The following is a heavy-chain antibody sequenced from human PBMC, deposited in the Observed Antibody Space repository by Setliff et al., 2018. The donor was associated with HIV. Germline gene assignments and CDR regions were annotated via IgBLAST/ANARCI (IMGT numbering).Heavy chain of an antibody. J-gene: IGHJ6*02. Sequence: GASVKVSCKASGYTFTSYDINWVRQATGQGLEWMAWINPNSGNIDYAQKFQGRVTMTKNTSISTAYLELSSLRSEDTAVYCCARGSFFGDYGNYYYYALDVWGQGTTVTVSS. CDR2: INPNSGNI. D-gene: IGHD4-17*01. CDR1: GYTFTSYD. V-gene: IGHV1-8*01. CDR3: ARGSFFGDYGNYYYYALDV.